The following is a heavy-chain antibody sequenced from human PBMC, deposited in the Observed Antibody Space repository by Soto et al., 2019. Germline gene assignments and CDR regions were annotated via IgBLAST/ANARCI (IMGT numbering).Heavy chain of an antibody. D-gene: IGHD3-16*01. V-gene: IGHV3-23*01. J-gene: IGHJ6*03. CDR2: ISGSGGST. CDR1: GFTFSSYA. CDR3: AKSERDLGELYVHGYYYYYMDV. Sequence: GGSLRLSCAASGFTFSSYAMSWVRQAPGKGLEWVSAISGSGGSTYYADSVKGRFTISRDNSKNTLYLQMNSLRAEDTAVYYCAKSERDLGELYVHGYYYYYMDVWGKGTTVTVSS.